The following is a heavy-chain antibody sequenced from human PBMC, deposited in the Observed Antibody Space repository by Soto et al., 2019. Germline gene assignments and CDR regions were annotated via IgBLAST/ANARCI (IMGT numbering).Heavy chain of an antibody. CDR3: ITAPRR. D-gene: IGHD6-6*01. Sequence: QLVESGGGFVKPGMSLRLTCAASGFTFSNAWMTWVRQAPGKGLERVGLIRSQGDGGTADYAPPVRGRFTISRDDSQSMVFLHMDNLQTEDTADYYCITAPRRWGRGTLVTVSS. CDR2: IRSQGDGGTA. V-gene: IGHV3-15*01. J-gene: IGHJ4*02. CDR1: GFTFSNAW.